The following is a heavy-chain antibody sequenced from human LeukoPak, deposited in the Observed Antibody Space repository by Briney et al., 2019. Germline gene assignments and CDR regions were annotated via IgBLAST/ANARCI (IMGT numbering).Heavy chain of an antibody. D-gene: IGHD4-17*01. J-gene: IGHJ2*01. CDR1: GFTFSSYD. CDR2: IGTAGDT. CDR3: ARAPMTTVTAPFDL. V-gene: IGHV3-13*01. Sequence: PGGSLRLSCAASGFTFSSYDMHWVRRATGKALEWASAIGTAGDTYYPGSVKGRFTISRENAKNSLYLQMNSLRPGDTAVYYCARAPMTTVTAPFDLWGRGTLVTVSS.